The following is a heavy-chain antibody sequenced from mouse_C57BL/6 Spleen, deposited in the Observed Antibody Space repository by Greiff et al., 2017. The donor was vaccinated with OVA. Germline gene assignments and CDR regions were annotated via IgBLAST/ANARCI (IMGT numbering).Heavy chain of an antibody. Sequence: QVQLQQPGAELVKPGASVKLSCKASGYTFTSYWMHWVKQRPGQGLEWIGMIHPNSGSTNYNEKFKSKATLTVDKSSSTAYMQLSSLTSEDSAVYYCARYYSNYEYFYYWGQGTTLTVSS. J-gene: IGHJ2*01. CDR3: ARYYSNYEYFYY. V-gene: IGHV1-64*01. CDR2: IHPNSGST. D-gene: IGHD2-5*01. CDR1: GYTFTSYW.